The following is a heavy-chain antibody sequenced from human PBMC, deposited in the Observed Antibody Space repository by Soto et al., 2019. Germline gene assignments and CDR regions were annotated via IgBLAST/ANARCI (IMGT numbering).Heavy chain of an antibody. V-gene: IGHV4-59*01. D-gene: IGHD6-13*01. CDR3: ARASATIAAAAIFDY. J-gene: IGHJ4*02. CDR1: GGSISSYY. CDR2: IYYSGST. Sequence: SETLSLTCTVSGGSISSYYWSWIRQPPGKGLEWIGYIYYSGSTNYNPSLKSRVTISVDTSRNQFSLKLTSVTAADTAVYYYARASATIAAAAIFDYWGQGTLVTVSS.